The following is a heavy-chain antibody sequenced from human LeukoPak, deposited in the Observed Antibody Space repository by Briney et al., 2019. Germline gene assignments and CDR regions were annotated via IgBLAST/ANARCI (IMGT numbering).Heavy chain of an antibody. J-gene: IGHJ5*02. V-gene: IGHV4-34*01. CDR2: INHSGST. D-gene: IGHD3-10*01. Sequence: PSETLSLTCAVYGESFSAYFWSWIRQPPGKGLEWIGEINHSGSTNYNPSLKSRVTISVDTSKNQFSLKLSSVTAADTAVYYCARRPPGFTGIRGAANWFDPWGQGTLVTVSS. CDR3: ARRPPGFTGIRGAANWFDP. CDR1: GESFSAYF.